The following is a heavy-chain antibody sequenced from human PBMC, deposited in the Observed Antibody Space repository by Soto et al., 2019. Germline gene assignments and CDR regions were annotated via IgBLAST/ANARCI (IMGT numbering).Heavy chain of an antibody. CDR3: ASLPNVAGVAY. CDR1: GYTFTSYG. D-gene: IGHD6-19*01. J-gene: IGHJ4*02. CDR2: ISAYNGNT. Sequence: ASVKVSCKASGYTFTSYGISWVRQAPGQGLEWMGWISAYNGNTDYAQKLQGRVTMTTDTSTSTAYMELRSLRSDDTAVYYCASLPNVAGVAYWGQGTLVTVSS. V-gene: IGHV1-18*04.